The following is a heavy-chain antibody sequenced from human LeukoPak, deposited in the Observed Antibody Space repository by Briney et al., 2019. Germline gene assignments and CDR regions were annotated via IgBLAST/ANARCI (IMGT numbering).Heavy chain of an antibody. CDR3: ARLVDSRGTYYYDTSGYYLDY. CDR1: GGSITNYY. D-gene: IGHD3-22*01. CDR2: VYYTGSA. Sequence: SETLSLTCSVSGGSITNYYWTWIRQPPGQGLEWIGFVYYTGSANYSPSLKIRVTMSVDTSRNQFSLNLRSVTAADTAVYYCARLVDSRGTYYYDTSGYYLDYWGQGTLVTVSS. V-gene: IGHV4-59*01. J-gene: IGHJ4*02.